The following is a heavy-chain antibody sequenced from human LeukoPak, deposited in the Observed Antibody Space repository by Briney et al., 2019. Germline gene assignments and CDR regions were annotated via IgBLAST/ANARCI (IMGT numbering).Heavy chain of an antibody. J-gene: IGHJ3*02. CDR1: GFSFDDYA. V-gene: IGHV3-9*01. Sequence: GGSLRLSCAASGFSFDDYAMHWVRQAPGKGLEWVSGISWNSGSIGYADSVKGRFTISRDNAKNSLYLQMNSLRAEDTALYYCAKDIIRYSSSPDAFDIWGQGTMVTVSS. CDR3: AKDIIRYSSSPDAFDI. D-gene: IGHD6-13*01. CDR2: ISWNSGSI.